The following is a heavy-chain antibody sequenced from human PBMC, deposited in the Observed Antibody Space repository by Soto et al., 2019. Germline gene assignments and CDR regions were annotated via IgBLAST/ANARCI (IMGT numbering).Heavy chain of an antibody. J-gene: IGHJ6*02. D-gene: IGHD3-10*01. V-gene: IGHV3-30*03. CDR2: ISYDGSNK. CDR3: AAMVRDRYYYYYGMDV. Sequence: QVQLVESGGGVVQPGRSLRLSCAASGFTFSSYGMHWVRQAPGKGLEWVAVISYDGSNKYYADSVKGRFTISRDTSKNTLYLQMNSVIAEDTAVYYCAAMVRDRYYYYYGMDVWGQGTTVTVSS. CDR1: GFTFSSYG.